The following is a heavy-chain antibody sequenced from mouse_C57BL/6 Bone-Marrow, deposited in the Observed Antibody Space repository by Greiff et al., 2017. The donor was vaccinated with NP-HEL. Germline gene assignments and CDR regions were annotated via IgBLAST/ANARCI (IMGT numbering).Heavy chain of an antibody. CDR3: ARGLLSILYYFDY. D-gene: IGHD2-1*01. Sequence: VKLQQPGAELVKPGASVKMSCKASGYTFTSYWITWVKQRPGQGLEWIGDIYPGSGSTNYNEKFKSKATLTVDTSSSTAYMQLSSLTSEDSAVYYCARGLLSILYYFDYWGQGTTLTVSS. CDR1: GYTFTSYW. J-gene: IGHJ2*01. V-gene: IGHV1-55*01. CDR2: IYPGSGST.